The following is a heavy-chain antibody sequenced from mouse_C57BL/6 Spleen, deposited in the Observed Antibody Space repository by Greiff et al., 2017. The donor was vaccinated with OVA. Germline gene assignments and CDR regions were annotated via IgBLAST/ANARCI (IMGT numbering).Heavy chain of an antibody. CDR3: AEGATVVASYFDY. CDR1: GFNIKNTY. Sequence: VQLQQSVAELVRPGASVKLSCTASGFNIKNTYMHWVKQRPEQGLEWIGRIDPANGNTKYAPKFQGKATITADTSPNTAYLQLSRLTSENAAIYYGAEGATVVASYFDYWGQGTTLTVSS. D-gene: IGHD1-1*01. V-gene: IGHV14-3*01. CDR2: IDPANGNT. J-gene: IGHJ2*01.